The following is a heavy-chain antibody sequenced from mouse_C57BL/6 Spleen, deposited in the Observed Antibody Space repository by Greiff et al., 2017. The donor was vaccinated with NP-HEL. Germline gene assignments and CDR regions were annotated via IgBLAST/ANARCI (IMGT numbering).Heavy chain of an antibody. D-gene: IGHD1-1*01. CDR1: GFTFTDYY. V-gene: IGHV7-3*01. CDR3: ARYYYGSSRYYFDY. Sequence: EVHLVESGGGLVQPGGSLSLSCAASGFTFTDYYMSWVRQPPGKALEWLGFIRNKANGYTTEYSASVKGRFTISRDNSQSILYLQMNALRAEDSATYYCARYYYGSSRYYFDYWGQGTTLTVSS. CDR2: IRNKANGYTT. J-gene: IGHJ2*01.